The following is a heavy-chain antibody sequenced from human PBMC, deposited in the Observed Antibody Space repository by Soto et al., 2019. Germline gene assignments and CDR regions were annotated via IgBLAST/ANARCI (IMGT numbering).Heavy chain of an antibody. CDR1: GYTFTSYD. J-gene: IGHJ5*01. CDR3: VRDQKYFRVNGNWFDS. V-gene: IGHV1-8*01. D-gene: IGHD2-2*01. Sequence: ASVKVSCKASGYTFTSYDINWVRQATGQGLEWMGWMNPNSGNTGYAQKFQGRITMTLDTSTGVSYMALRSLRSDDTAIYYCVRDQKYFRVNGNWFDSWGQGTLVTVSS. CDR2: MNPNSGNT.